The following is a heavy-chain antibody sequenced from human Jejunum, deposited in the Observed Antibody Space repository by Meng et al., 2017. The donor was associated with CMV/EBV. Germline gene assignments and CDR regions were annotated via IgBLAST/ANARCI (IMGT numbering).Heavy chain of an antibody. CDR1: YY. D-gene: IGHD3-3*01. J-gene: IGHJ4*02. CDR2: LCYNGGA. CDR3: ARHVAFRFLEWLSYTDS. Sequence: YYWGWVRQAPGERLECARSLCYNGGAHYNPSLKSRVIITVHRPDTEFSLQLTSMTAADKAVYYYARHVAFRFLEWLSYTDSWGQGTLVTVSS. V-gene: IGHV4-39*01.